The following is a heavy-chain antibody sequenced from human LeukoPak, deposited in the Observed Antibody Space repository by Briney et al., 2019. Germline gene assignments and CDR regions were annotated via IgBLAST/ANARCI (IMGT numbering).Heavy chain of an antibody. D-gene: IGHD3-9*01. V-gene: IGHV1-46*03. CDR3: ARVHSSLRYFDWLYPGGGYFDY. CDR1: GYTFTSYY. CDR2: INPSGGST. J-gene: IGHJ4*02. Sequence: ASVKVSCKASGYTFTSYYMHWVRQAPGQGLEWMGIINPSGGSTSYAQKFQGRVTMTGDTSTSTVYMELSSLRSEDTAVYYCARVHSSLRYFDWLYPGGGYFDYWGQGTLVTVSS.